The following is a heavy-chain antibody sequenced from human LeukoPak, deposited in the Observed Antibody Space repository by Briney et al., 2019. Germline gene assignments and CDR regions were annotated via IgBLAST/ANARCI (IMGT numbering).Heavy chain of an antibody. Sequence: GGSLRLSCAASGFTFSNYWMNWVRQAPGKGLVWVSRIKYDGSTTYYADSVKGRFTISRDNAKNTLYLQMNSLRAEDTAIYDCAKSDWFDPWGQGTLVTVSS. J-gene: IGHJ5*02. CDR2: IKYDGSTT. CDR1: GFTFSNYW. V-gene: IGHV3-74*01. CDR3: AKSDWFDP.